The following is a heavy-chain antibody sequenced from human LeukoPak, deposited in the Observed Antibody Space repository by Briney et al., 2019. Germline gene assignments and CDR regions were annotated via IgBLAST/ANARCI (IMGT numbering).Heavy chain of an antibody. CDR2: ISYDGSNK. D-gene: IGHD1-14*01. CDR1: GFTFSSYS. CDR3: ARGDRFDY. V-gene: IGHV3-30*05. J-gene: IGHJ4*02. Sequence: PGGSLRLSCAASGFTFSSYSMKWVRQAPGKGLEWVAVISYDGSNKYYADSVKGRFTISRDNSKNTLYLQMNSLRAEDTAVYYCARGDRFDYWGQGTLVTVSS.